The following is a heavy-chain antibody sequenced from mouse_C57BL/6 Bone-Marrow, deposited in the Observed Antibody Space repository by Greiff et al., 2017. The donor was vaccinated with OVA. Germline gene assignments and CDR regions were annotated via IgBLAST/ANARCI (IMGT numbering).Heavy chain of an antibody. J-gene: IGHJ4*01. CDR3: ARGYSNYDYAMDY. V-gene: IGHV3-3*01. Sequence: EVQVVESGPSLVRPSQTLSLTCTVTGFSINSDCYWIWIRQFPGNKLEYIGYTFYSGITYYNPSLESRTYITRDTSKNQFSLKLSSVTTEDTATYYCARGYSNYDYAMDYWGQGTSVTVSS. CDR1: GFSINSDCY. CDR2: TFYSGIT. D-gene: IGHD2-5*01.